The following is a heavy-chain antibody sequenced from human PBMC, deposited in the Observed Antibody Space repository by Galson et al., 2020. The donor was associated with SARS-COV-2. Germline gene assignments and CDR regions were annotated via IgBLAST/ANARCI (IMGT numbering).Heavy chain of an antibody. CDR3: VRDREMSTCYFDD. CDR1: GFNLGDYG. J-gene: IGHJ4*01. V-gene: IGHV3-33*01. CDR2: IYYDGSSE. Sequence: GGSLRLSCAASGFNLGDYGMHWVRQAPGSGLQWVAIIYYDGSSEHYAESVKGRFTISRDNSRNTLYLQMDSLRAEDSGLYYCVRDREMSTCYFDDWGHGTLVTVSS.